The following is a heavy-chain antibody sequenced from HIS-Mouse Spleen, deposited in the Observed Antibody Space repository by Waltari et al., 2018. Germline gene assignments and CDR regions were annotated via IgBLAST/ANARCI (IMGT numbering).Heavy chain of an antibody. J-gene: IGHJ2*01. V-gene: IGHV4-39*07. CDR1: GGSISSSSYY. CDR2: IYYSRST. Sequence: QLQLQESGPGLVKPSETLSLTCTVSGGSISSSSYYWGWIRKPPGKGLEWIGSIYYSRSTEYNPSLTGRVTISVDTSKNQFSLKLSSVTAADTAVYYCAREIPYSSSWYDWYFDLWGRGTLVTVSS. CDR3: AREIPYSSSWYDWYFDL. D-gene: IGHD6-13*01.